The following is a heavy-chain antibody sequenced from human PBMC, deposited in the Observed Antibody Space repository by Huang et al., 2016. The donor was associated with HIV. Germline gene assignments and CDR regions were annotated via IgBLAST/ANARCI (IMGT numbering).Heavy chain of an antibody. D-gene: IGHD6-13*01. CDR1: GFTFSSYG. CDR2: ISYDAKTK. J-gene: IGHJ4*02. Sequence: QVQLVESGGGVVQPGRSLRISCAASGFTFSSYGMHWVRQAPGKGLEWVAVISYDAKTKYYADSVKGRFSISRDNSKTTVYLQLNNLRLEDTAVYYCAKGGSAAAVLDFWGQGTLVTVSS. CDR3: AKGGSAAAVLDF. V-gene: IGHV3-30*18.